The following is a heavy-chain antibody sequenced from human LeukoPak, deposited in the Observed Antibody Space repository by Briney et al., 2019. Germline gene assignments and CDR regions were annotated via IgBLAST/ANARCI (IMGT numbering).Heavy chain of an antibody. CDR2: LNSDGIRK. CDR3: ARAGFYNGYDY. V-gene: IGHV3-74*01. CDR1: GFAVSTNS. D-gene: IGHD5-18*01. Sequence: GGSLRLSCEGFGFAVSTNSMHWVRQPPGQGLVWVSRLNSDGIRKGYADSVRGRMTISRDNAKNTFYMYMDSLRPEDTAVYFCARAGFYNGYDYWGPGTLVTASS. J-gene: IGHJ4*02.